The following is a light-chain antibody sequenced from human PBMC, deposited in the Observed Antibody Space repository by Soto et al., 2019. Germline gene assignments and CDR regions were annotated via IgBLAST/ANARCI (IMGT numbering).Light chain of an antibody. J-gene: IGKJ5*01. V-gene: IGKV1-9*01. Sequence: DIQLTQSPSFLSASVGDRVTITCRASQGISTCLAWYQQKPGKAPKLLIYAASTLQSGVPLSFSGSGSGTSFTLTISSLQPEDFATYYCQQLLSYPITFGQGTRLEIK. CDR2: AAS. CDR1: QGISTC. CDR3: QQLLSYPIT.